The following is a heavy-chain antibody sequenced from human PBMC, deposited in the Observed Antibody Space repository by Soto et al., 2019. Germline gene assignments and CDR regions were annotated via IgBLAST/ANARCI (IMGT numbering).Heavy chain of an antibody. Sequence: DVQLEESGGGLVKPGGSLRLSCVASEFTFSVYSMNWVRQAPGKGLEWVSSISSGSSYIYYADSVKGRFTIFRDNDKSSLFLHMNSLRVDDSAVYYCTRVRVKIRGGYYPYYGMDVWGQAPKVTVSS. CDR3: TRVRVKIRGGYYPYYGMDV. V-gene: IGHV3-21*02. CDR2: ISSGSSYI. D-gene: IGHD3-10*01. J-gene: IGHJ6*02. CDR1: EFTFSVYS.